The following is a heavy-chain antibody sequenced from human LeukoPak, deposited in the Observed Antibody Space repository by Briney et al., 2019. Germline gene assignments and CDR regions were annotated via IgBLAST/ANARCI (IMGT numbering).Heavy chain of an antibody. CDR3: ARRYCTNGVCYHSVDY. J-gene: IGHJ4*02. V-gene: IGHV1-8*01. CDR2: MSPISGDT. D-gene: IGHD2-8*01. Sequence: GASVKVSCKASGYSFSSYNIHWVRQATGQGLEWMGWMSPISGDTGYAQKFQGSVTMTRDTPISTAYMELSSLRSEDTAVYYCARRYCTNGVCYHSVDYWGQGTLVTVSS. CDR1: GYSFSSYN.